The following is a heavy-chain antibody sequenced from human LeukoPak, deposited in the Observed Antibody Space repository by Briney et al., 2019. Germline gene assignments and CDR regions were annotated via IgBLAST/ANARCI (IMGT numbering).Heavy chain of an antibody. J-gene: IGHJ5*02. CDR2: IYHSGST. CDR1: GGSISSGGYS. D-gene: IGHD2-2*01. V-gene: IGHV4-30-2*01. Sequence: PSQTLSLTCAVSGGSISSGGYSWSWIRQPPGKGLEWIGYIYHSGSTYYNPSLKSRVTISVDRSKNQFSLKLSSVTAADTAVYYCARVVNVVVPAASSNSSWYEDWFDPWGQGTLVTVSS. CDR3: ARVVNVVVPAASSNSSWYEDWFDP.